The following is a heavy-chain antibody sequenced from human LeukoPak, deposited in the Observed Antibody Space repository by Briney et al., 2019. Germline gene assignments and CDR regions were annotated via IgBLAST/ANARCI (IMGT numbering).Heavy chain of an antibody. D-gene: IGHD2-2*02. CDR3: ARLYCSSTSCYNHYHYYMDV. CDR1: GYTFTSYD. CDR2: INPNSGNT. V-gene: IGHV1-8*03. Sequence: GASVKVSCKASGYTFTSYDINWVRQATGQGLEWMGWINPNSGNTGYAQKFQGRVTITRNTSISTAYMELSSLSSEDTAVYYCARLYCSSTSCYNHYHYYMDVWGKGTTVTVSS. J-gene: IGHJ6*03.